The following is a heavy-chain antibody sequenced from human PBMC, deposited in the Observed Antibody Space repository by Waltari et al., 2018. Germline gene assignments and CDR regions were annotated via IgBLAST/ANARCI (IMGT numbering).Heavy chain of an antibody. V-gene: IGHV1-69*08. J-gene: IGHJ4*02. CDR1: GGTFSSYA. CDR2: IIPSLGTA. Sequence: QVQLVQSGAEVKKPGSSVKVSCKASGGTFSSYAISWVRQAPGQGLEWMGRIIPSLGTANYAQKFQGRVTITADKSTITAYMELSSLRSEDTAVYYCARMGGRIVAPTPFDYWGQGTLVTVSS. CDR3: ARMGGRIVAPTPFDY. D-gene: IGHD5-12*01.